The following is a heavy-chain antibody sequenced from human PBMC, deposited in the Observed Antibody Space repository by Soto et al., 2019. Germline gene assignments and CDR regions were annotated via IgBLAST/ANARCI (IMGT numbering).Heavy chain of an antibody. CDR3: ASSDGSGNDCHLPPF. V-gene: IGHV5-10-1*01. Sequence: GESLKISCQGSGYTFSNYWINWVRQMPGKGLEWMGRIDPSDSHIDYSPSFQGHVTISVDKSINTAYLQWSSLKASDTAMYYCASSDGSGNDCHLPPFGGRGTLVTVSS. CDR2: IDPSDSHI. CDR1: GYTFSNYW. D-gene: IGHD3-22*01. J-gene: IGHJ1*01.